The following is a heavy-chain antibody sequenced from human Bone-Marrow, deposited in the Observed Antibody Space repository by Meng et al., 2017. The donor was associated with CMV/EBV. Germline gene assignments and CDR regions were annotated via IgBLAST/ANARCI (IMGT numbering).Heavy chain of an antibody. CDR1: GFTFSNAW. CDR3: TTDRRITGIFKPLSRVDD. V-gene: IGHV3-15*01. J-gene: IGHJ4*02. D-gene: IGHD1-20*01. Sequence: GGSLRLSCAASGFTFSNAWMSWVRQAPGKGLEWVGRIKSKTDGGTTDYAAPVKGRFTISRDDSKNTLYLQMNSLKTEDTAVYYCTTDRRITGIFKPLSRVDDWGQGTLVTVSS. CDR2: IKSKTDGGTT.